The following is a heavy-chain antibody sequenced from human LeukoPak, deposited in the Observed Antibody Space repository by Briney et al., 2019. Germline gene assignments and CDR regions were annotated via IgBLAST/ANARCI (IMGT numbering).Heavy chain of an antibody. V-gene: IGHV1-69*06. J-gene: IGHJ4*02. D-gene: IGHD3-9*01. CDR2: IIPIFGTA. CDR1: GGTFSSYA. CDR3: ARTPAQSFDWLSTSYYFDY. Sequence: SVKVSCKASGGTFSSYAIGWVRQAPGQGLEWMGGIIPIFGTANYAQKFQGRVTITADKSTSTAYMELSGLRSEDTAVYYCARTPAQSFDWLSTSYYFDYWGQGTLVTVSS.